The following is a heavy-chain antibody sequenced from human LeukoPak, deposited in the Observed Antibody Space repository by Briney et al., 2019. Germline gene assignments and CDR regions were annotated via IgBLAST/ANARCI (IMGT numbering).Heavy chain of an antibody. CDR2: IIPIFGTA. J-gene: IGHJ3*02. V-gene: IGHV1-69*13. CDR3: ARSMRGGDAFDI. D-gene: IGHD3-10*01. CDR1: GYSFPSYG. Sequence: SVKVSCKASGYSFPSYGISWVRQAPGQGLEWMGGIIPIFGTANYAQKFQGRVTITADESTSTAYMELSSLRSEDTAVYYCARSMRGGDAFDIWGQGTMVTVSS.